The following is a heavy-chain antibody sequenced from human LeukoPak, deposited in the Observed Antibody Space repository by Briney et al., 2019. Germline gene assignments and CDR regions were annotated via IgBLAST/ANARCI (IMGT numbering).Heavy chain of an antibody. V-gene: IGHV3-7*01. CDR3: ARDLWLQPFDY. CDR2: IKQDGSEK. CDR1: GFTFSSYW. Sequence: GGSLLLSCAASGFTFSSYWMSWVRQAPGKGLEWVANIKQDGSEKYYVDSVKGRFTISRDNAKNSLYLQMNSLRAEDTAVYYCARDLWLQPFDYWGQGTLVTVSS. D-gene: IGHD5-24*01. J-gene: IGHJ4*02.